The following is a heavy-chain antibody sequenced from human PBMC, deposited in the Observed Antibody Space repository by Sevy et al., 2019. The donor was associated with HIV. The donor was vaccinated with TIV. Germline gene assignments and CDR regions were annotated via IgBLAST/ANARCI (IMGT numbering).Heavy chain of an antibody. CDR2: ISYDGSNK. CDR3: ARADTPMVTIDY. CDR1: GSTLSSYA. V-gene: IGHV3-30*03. J-gene: IGHJ4*02. D-gene: IGHD5-18*01. Sequence: GGSLRLSCAPSGSTLSSYAMHWVGQAPGKGLEWVAFISYDGSNKNYADTVKGRFTISRDNSKNTLYLQMNSLRAEDTGVYYCARADTPMVTIDYWGQGTLVTVSS.